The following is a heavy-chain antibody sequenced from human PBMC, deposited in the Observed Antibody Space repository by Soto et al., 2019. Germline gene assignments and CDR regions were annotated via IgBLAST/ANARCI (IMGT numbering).Heavy chain of an antibody. J-gene: IGHJ4*02. D-gene: IGHD2-21*02. CDR2: ISYDGSNK. Sequence: GWSLRLSCAASGFTFSSYAMHWVRQAPGKGLEWVAVISYDGSNKYYADSVKGRFTISRDHSKNTLYLQMNSLRAEDTAVYYCARGGTCGGDCYRIPFDSCGQGT. V-gene: IGHV3-30-3*01. CDR1: GFTFSSYA. CDR3: ARGGTCGGDCYRIPFDS.